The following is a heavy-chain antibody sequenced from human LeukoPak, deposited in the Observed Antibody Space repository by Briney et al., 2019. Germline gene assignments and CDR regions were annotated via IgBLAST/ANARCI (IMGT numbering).Heavy chain of an antibody. V-gene: IGHV4-59*02. CDR2: IHFSGST. D-gene: IGHD1-26*01. CDR3: ARDLGGIYFDY. Sequence: SETLSLTCTVSDASVSGYYWSWIRQPPGKGLEWIGSIHFSGSTNYNPSLRSRVTISVDTSKNQLSLKLSSVTAADTAVYYCARDLGGIYFDYWGQGTLVTVSS. CDR1: DASVSGYY. J-gene: IGHJ4*02.